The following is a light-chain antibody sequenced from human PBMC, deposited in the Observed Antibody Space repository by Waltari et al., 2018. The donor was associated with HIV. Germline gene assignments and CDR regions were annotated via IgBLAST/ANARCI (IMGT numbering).Light chain of an antibody. CDR2: DVI. Sequence: QSALTQPASVSGSPGQSITISCSGTNRDVVYYNWVSWYQQYPGKAPNVIIYDVIKRPSGISDRFSGSKSGNMASLTISGLQAEDEADYCGCSHARGSTWVFGGGTKVTVL. CDR3: CSHARGSTWV. V-gene: IGLV2-14*01. J-gene: IGLJ3*02. CDR1: NRDVVYYNW.